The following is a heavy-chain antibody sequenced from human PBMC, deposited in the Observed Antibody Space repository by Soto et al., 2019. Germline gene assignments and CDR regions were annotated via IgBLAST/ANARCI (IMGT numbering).Heavy chain of an antibody. CDR2: ISGYDGKT. V-gene: IGHV1-18*01. CDR1: RCKFFSYC. CDR3: AIDFMYTSSPVSWFDP. D-gene: IGHD2-2*02. J-gene: IGHJ5*02. Sequence: SSVKVSCKASRCKFFSYCIYWVRQSSGQGLERMGWISGYDGKTVYAHSVQHRVTMTTDATIGTAYMELRGLRSADTARYNCAIDFMYTSSPVSWFDPWG.